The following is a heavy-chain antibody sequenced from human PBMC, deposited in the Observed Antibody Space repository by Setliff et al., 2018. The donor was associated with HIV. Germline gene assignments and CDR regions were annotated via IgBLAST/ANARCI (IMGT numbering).Heavy chain of an antibody. J-gene: IGHJ4*02. CDR3: AWYYFTSSAYFEAY. CDR1: GFTLSDHY. CDR2: IRPKRKSSTT. Sequence: GGSLRLSCAASGFTLSDHYMDWVRQAPGKGPEWFGRIRPKRKSSTTEYAASVKGRFTISRDDSKNSLYLQMNSLKSEDTAVYYCAWYYFTSSAYFEAYWGQGAPVTVS. V-gene: IGHV3-72*01. D-gene: IGHD3-22*01.